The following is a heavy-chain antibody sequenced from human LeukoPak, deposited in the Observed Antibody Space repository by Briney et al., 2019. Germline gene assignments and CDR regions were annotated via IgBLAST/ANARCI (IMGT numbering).Heavy chain of an antibody. CDR1: GFTFSNYA. D-gene: IGHD1-26*01. Sequence: GGSLRLSCAAPGFTFSNYAMTWVRQTPGKGLEWVSVISGGGDYTYYADSVKGRFTISRDNSKNTLYLQMNSLRAEDTAVYYCAKRDSGSWENWFDPWGQGTLVTVSS. J-gene: IGHJ5*02. CDR3: AKRDSGSWENWFDP. V-gene: IGHV3-23*01. CDR2: ISGGGDYT.